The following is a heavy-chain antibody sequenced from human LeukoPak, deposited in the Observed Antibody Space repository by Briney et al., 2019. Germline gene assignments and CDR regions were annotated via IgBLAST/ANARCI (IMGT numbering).Heavy chain of an antibody. CDR3: ARVPHISYGLCYFDY. V-gene: IGHV4-59*01. J-gene: IGHJ4*02. Sequence: SETLSLTCTVSGGSISSYYWSWIRQPPGKGLEWIGYIHYSGSTNYNPSLKSRVTISVDTSKNQFSLKLSSVTAADTAVYYCARVPHISYGLCYFDYWGQGTLVTVSS. D-gene: IGHD5-18*01. CDR2: IHYSGST. CDR1: GGSISSYY.